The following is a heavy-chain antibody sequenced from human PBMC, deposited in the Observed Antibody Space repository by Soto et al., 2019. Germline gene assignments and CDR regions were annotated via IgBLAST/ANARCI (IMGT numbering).Heavy chain of an antibody. D-gene: IGHD1-26*01. Sequence: GGSLRLSCAASGFTFSSSEMYWVRQAPGKGLEWVSYIHPSGQPIFYADSVKGRFTISRDNAKNSLYLQMSSLRAEDSAVYYCASRASRWGQGTMVTVSS. CDR2: IHPSGQPI. J-gene: IGHJ3*01. CDR1: GFTFSSSE. CDR3: ASRASR. V-gene: IGHV3-48*03.